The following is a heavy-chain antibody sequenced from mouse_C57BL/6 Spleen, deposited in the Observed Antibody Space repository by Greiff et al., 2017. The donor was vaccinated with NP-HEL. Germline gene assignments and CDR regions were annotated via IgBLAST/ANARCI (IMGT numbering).Heavy chain of an antibody. D-gene: IGHD1-1*01. CDR2: IYPGSGNT. V-gene: IGHV1-76*01. CDR3: ARESRYYYGSSPFAY. J-gene: IGHJ3*01. CDR1: GYTFTDYY. Sequence: QVQLQQSGAELVRPGASVKLSCKASGYTFTDYYINWVKQRPGQGLEWIARIYPGSGNTYYNEKFKGKATLTAEKSSSTAYMQLSSLTSEDSAVYFCARESRYYYGSSPFAYWGQGTLVTVSA.